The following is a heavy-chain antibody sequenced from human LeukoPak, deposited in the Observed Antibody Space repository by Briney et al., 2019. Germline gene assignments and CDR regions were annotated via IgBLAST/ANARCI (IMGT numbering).Heavy chain of an antibody. CDR2: ISGSGGST. CDR3: ASYSGLYYYYYMDV. D-gene: IGHD2-15*01. Sequence: GGSLRLFCAASGFTFSSYGMSWVRQAPGKGLEWVSAISGSGGSTYYADSVKGRFTISRDNSKNTLYLQMNSLRAEDTAVYYCASYSGLYYYYYMDVWGKGTTVTISS. V-gene: IGHV3-23*01. CDR1: GFTFSSYG. J-gene: IGHJ6*03.